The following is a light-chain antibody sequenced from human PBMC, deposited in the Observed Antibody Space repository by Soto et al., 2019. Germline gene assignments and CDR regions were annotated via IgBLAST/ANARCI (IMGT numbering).Light chain of an antibody. CDR2: DAS. V-gene: IGKV3-11*01. Sequence: EVLFTQSPFTLSLSSGERATLSCRASQNVRGYLAWYQQKPGQAPRLLIYDASNRATGIPARFSGSGSGTEFTLTISSLQSEDFAVYYCQQYNNWWTFGQGTKVDIK. CDR3: QQYNNWWT. CDR1: QNVRGY. J-gene: IGKJ1*01.